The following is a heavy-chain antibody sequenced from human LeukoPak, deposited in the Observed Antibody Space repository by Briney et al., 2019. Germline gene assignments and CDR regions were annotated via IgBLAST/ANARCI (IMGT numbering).Heavy chain of an antibody. J-gene: IGHJ4*02. CDR2: ISSSSSYI. CDR1: GFTFSRYN. CDR3: ARGLDNYGSGSSD. D-gene: IGHD3-10*01. V-gene: IGHV3-21*01. Sequence: GGSLRLSCAASGFTFSRYNMNWVRQAPGKGLEWVSSISSSSSYIYYAGSVKGRFTISRDNARTSLYLQMNSLRAEDTAVYYCARGLDNYGSGSSDWGQGTLVTVSS.